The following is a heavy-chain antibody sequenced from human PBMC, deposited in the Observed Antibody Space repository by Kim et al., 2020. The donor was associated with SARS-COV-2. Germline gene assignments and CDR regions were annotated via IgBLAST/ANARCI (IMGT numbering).Heavy chain of an antibody. CDR1: GGTFSSYA. CDR2: IIPIFGTA. CDR3: ARVGDYYGSGSYFDY. V-gene: IGHV1-69*13. Sequence: SVKVSCKASGGTFSSYAISWARQAPGQGLEWMGGIIPIFGTANYAQKFQGRVTITADESTSTAYMELSSLRSEDTAVYYCARVGDYYGSGSYFDYWGQGTLVTVSS. J-gene: IGHJ4*02. D-gene: IGHD3-10*01.